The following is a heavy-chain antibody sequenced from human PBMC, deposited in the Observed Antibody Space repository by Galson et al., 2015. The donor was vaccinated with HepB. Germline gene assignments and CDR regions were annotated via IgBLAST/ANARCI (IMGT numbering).Heavy chain of an antibody. Sequence: SLRLSCAASGFTLSSHAMHWVRQAPGKGLEYVSGINTNGGSTFYADSVKGRFTIFSDNSKNTLYLQMSSLRAEDTAVYYCVRGNSGRHLSFLVNWGQGTLVTVSS. D-gene: IGHD6-19*01. CDR1: GFTLSSHA. J-gene: IGHJ4*02. CDR3: VRGNSGRHLSFLVN. V-gene: IGHV3-64D*06. CDR2: INTNGGST.